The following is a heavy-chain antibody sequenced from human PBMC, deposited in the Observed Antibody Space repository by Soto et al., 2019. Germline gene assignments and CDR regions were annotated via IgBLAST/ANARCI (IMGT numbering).Heavy chain of an antibody. V-gene: IGHV1-18*01. Sequence: ASVKVSCKASGYIFTSYGISWVRLAPGQGLEWMGWISAYKGDTKYAQIVQGRVTMTTDTSTRTAYMELRSLTSDDTAIYYCASTIAARLQFDYWGQGTLVTVSS. D-gene: IGHD6-6*01. CDR2: ISAYKGDT. CDR1: GYIFTSYG. CDR3: ASTIAARLQFDY. J-gene: IGHJ4*02.